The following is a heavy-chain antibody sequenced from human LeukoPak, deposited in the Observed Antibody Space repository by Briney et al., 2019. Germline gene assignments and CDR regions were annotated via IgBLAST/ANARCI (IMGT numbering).Heavy chain of an antibody. CDR3: AREGGYYDILTGYRLNYYYYGMDV. J-gene: IGHJ6*02. V-gene: IGHV3-30*03. CDR1: GFTFSSYG. D-gene: IGHD3-9*01. Sequence: HPGRSLRLSCAASGFTFSSYGMHWVRQAPGKGLEWVAVISYDGSNKYYADSVKGRFTISRDNSKNTLYLQMNSLRAEDTAVYYCAREGGYYDILTGYRLNYYYYGMDVWGQGTTVTVSS. CDR2: ISYDGSNK.